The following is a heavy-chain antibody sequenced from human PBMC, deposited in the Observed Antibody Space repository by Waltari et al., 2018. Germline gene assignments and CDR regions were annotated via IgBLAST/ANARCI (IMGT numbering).Heavy chain of an antibody. J-gene: IGHJ4*02. Sequence: HVVQSVAEVNKPGSCVKDSSMASRYTCTRSSMHSVRQAPGQGLEWMGRINPNSGGTNYAQKYQGRVTMTRDTSISTAYMELSRLRSDDTAVYYCARGGPYLTHFDYWGQGTLVTVSS. CDR1: RYTCTRSS. D-gene: IGHD3-10*01. V-gene: IGHV1-2*06. CDR2: INPNSGGT. CDR3: ARGGPYLTHFDY.